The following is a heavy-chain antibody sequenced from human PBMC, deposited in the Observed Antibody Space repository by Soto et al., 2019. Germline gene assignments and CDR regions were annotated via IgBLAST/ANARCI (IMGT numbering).Heavy chain of an antibody. CDR3: ARDDHIVVVPTSLGAMDV. CDR1: GGSISSNKW. D-gene: IGHD2-2*01. CDR2: IYRSGST. V-gene: IGHV4-4*02. Sequence: PSETLSLTCAVYGGSISSNKWWSWARQPPGKGLEWIGEIYRSGSTNYNPSLKSRVTISLDKSKNQFSLKLTSVTAADSAVYYCARDDHIVVVPTSLGAMDVWGQGTTVTVSS. J-gene: IGHJ6*02.